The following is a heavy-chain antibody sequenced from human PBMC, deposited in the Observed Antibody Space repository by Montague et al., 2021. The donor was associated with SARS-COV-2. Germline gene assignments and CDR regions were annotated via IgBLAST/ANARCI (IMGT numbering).Heavy chain of an antibody. CDR3: YSGYDFGY. V-gene: IGHV3-21*01. CDR1: GFTFNSYS. J-gene: IGHJ4*02. D-gene: IGHD5-12*01. Sequence: SLRLSCAASGFTFNSYSMNWVRQAPGKGLEWVSSISSSSTSIYYADSVKGRFTISRDNAKNSLYLQMNSLRAEDTAVYYGYSGYDFGYWGQGTLVTVSS. CDR2: ISSSSTSI.